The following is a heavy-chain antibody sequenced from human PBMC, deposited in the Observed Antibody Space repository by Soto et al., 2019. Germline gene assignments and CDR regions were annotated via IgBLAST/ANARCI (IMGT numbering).Heavy chain of an antibody. CDR2: ISYDGSNK. Sequence: QVQLVESGGGVVQPGRSLRLSCAASGFTFSSYGMHWVRQAPGKGLEWVAVISYDGSNKYYADSVKGRFTISRDNSKNTLYLQMNSLRAEDTAVYYCAKAIGVATEIDYWGQGTLVTVSS. V-gene: IGHV3-30*18. CDR1: GFTFSSYG. D-gene: IGHD2-8*01. J-gene: IGHJ4*02. CDR3: AKAIGVATEIDY.